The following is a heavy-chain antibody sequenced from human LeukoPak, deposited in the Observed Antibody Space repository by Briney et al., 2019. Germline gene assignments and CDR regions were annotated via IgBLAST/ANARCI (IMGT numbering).Heavy chain of an antibody. J-gene: IGHJ4*02. CDR2: IHHSGGT. CDR3: ARGRGAAAREGY. CDR1: GGSFSGYY. Sequence: SETLSLTCAVYGGSFSGYYWSWIRQPPGKGLEWIGEIHHSGGTNYNPSLKSRVTISEDTSKNQFSLKLSFVTAADTAVYYCARGRGAAAREGYWGQGTLVTVSS. D-gene: IGHD6-13*01. V-gene: IGHV4-34*01.